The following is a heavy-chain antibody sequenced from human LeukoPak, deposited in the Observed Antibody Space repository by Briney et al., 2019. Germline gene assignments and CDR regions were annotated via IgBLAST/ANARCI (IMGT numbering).Heavy chain of an antibody. V-gene: IGHV1-46*01. D-gene: IGHD2-15*01. J-gene: IGHJ2*01. CDR3: ARVALGSWYFDL. Sequence: ASVKVSCKASGYTFTSYYMHWVRQAPGQGLEWMGIINPSGGSTSYAQKFQGRVTMTRDMSTSTVYMELSSLRSDDTAVYHCARVALGSWYFDLWGRGTLVTVSS. CDR2: INPSGGST. CDR1: GYTFTSYY.